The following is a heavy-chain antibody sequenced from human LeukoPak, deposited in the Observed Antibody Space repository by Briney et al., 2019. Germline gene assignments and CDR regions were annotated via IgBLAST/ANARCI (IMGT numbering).Heavy chain of an antibody. CDR2: TYWDDDK. D-gene: IGHD3-10*01. V-gene: IGHV2-5*02. CDR3: ARAYYYGSGSYYNPLDY. CDR1: GFSLSTSGVG. J-gene: IGHJ4*02. Sequence: SGPTLVKPTQTLTLTCTFSGFSLSTSGVGVGWIRQPPGKALEWLALTYWDDDKRYSPSLKSRLSIAKDTSKNQVVLTMTNMDPVDTATYYCARAYYYGSGSYYNPLDYWGQGTLVTVSS.